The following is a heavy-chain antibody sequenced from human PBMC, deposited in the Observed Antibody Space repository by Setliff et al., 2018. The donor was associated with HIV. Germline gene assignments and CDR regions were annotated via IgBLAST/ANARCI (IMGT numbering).Heavy chain of an antibody. D-gene: IGHD1-20*01. Sequence: GASVKVSCKSSGYTFIDYYLHWVRQAPGQGLEWVGWVNPRNGGINYSQRFQGRVTRTRDTSIGTAYMELNRLKSDDTAVYFCARKSLSGTIDYWGQGTLVTVSS. CDR1: GYTFIDYY. J-gene: IGHJ4*02. V-gene: IGHV1-2*02. CDR3: ARKSLSGTIDY. CDR2: VNPRNGGI.